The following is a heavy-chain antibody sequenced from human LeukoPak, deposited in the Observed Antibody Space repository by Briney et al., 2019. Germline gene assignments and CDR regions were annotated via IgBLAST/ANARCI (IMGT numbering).Heavy chain of an antibody. CDR3: GRGRGSYYSAFDI. D-gene: IGHD1-26*01. V-gene: IGHV3-30*02. CDR1: GFTFSTYG. Sequence: GGSLRLSCAASGFTFSTYGMHWVRQAPGKGLEWVAFIRYDGNNKYYADSVKGRFTISKDNSKNTLYLQMNTLRPEDTAVYYCGRGRGSYYSAFDIWGQGTMVTVS. CDR2: IRYDGNNK. J-gene: IGHJ3*02.